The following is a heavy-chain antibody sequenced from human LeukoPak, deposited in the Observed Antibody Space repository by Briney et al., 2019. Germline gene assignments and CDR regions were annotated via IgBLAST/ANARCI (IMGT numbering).Heavy chain of an antibody. CDR2: ISYDGSNK. CDR1: GFTFSSYA. V-gene: IGHV3-30*04. D-gene: IGHD3-10*01. CDR3: AGSALTMVRGVFQH. J-gene: IGHJ1*01. Sequence: GRSLRLSCAASGFTFSSYAMHWVRQAPGKGLEWVAVISYDGSNKYYADSVRGRFTISRDNSENTLYLQMNSLRAEDTAVYYCAGSALTMVRGVFQHWGQGTLVTVSS.